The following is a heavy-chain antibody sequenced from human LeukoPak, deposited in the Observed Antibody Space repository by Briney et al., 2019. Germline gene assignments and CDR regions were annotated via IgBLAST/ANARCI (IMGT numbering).Heavy chain of an antibody. J-gene: IGHJ4*02. CDR3: AKDRTITMIVVAYY. Sequence: PGGSLRLSCTASGFTFGDYAMSWVRQAPGKGLEWVSAISGSGGSTYYADSVKGRFTISRDNSKNTLYLQMNSLRAEDTAVYYCAKDRTITMIVVAYYWGQGTLVTVSS. CDR2: ISGSGGST. V-gene: IGHV3-23*01. CDR1: GFTFGDYA. D-gene: IGHD3-22*01.